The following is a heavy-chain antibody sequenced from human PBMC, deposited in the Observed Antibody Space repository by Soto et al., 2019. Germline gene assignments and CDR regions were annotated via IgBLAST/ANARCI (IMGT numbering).Heavy chain of an antibody. V-gene: IGHV3-53*01. J-gene: IGHJ4*02. Sequence: GWSLRLSCASSVFTVISNYMSWVRQAPGKGLEWVSVIYSGGSTYYADSVKGRFTISRDNSKNTLYLQMNSLRAEDTAVYYCATYGDATFDYWGQGTLVTVSS. CDR2: IYSGGST. D-gene: IGHD4-17*01. CDR1: VFTVISNY. CDR3: ATYGDATFDY.